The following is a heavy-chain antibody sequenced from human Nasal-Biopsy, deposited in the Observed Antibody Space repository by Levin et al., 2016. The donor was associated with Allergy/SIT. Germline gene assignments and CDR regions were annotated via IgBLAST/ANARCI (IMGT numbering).Heavy chain of an antibody. J-gene: IGHJ4*02. Sequence: GESLKISCAASGFTFSYYAMHWVRQAPGKGLEWVAAISNDGTKNHYADSVKGRFTISRDNSKNTVNLYMTSLRLEDTAVYYCARDDGRRVGATPFGYFDYWGQGMLVTVSS. D-gene: IGHD1-26*01. CDR3: ARDDGRRVGATPFGYFDY. CDR1: GFTFSYYA. V-gene: IGHV3-30*04. CDR2: ISNDGTKN.